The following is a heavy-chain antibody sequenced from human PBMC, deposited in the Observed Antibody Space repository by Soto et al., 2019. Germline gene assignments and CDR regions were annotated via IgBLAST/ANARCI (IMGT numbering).Heavy chain of an antibody. Sequence: QVQLQQWGAGPLRPLETLSLTCGVSGGSFSGYYWAWIRQSPGKGLGWIGEINDRGSINYNPSLKSRVSISVDTSKNHYSLNLRSVTAADTAVYYCARESYDILTGPPLVWYFDLWGRGTLVTVSS. D-gene: IGHD3-9*01. CDR3: ARESYDILTGPPLVWYFDL. CDR2: INDRGSI. J-gene: IGHJ2*01. V-gene: IGHV4-34*01. CDR1: GGSFSGYY.